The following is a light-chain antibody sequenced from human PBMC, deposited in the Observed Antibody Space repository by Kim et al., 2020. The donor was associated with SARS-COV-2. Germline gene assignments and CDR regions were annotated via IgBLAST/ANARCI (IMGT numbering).Light chain of an antibody. CDR3: QQYGSTPYT. V-gene: IGKV3-20*01. J-gene: IGKJ2*01. Sequence: LSPGERATLSCRASQSVGSSLLAWYQQKPGQAPRLLIYEAFKRVAGIPDRFSGSGSGTDFTITISRPEPEDFAMYYCQQYGSTPYTFGQGTKLEI. CDR1: QSVGSSL. CDR2: EAF.